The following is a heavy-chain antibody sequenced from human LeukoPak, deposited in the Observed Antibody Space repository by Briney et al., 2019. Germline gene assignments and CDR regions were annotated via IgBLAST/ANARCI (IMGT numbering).Heavy chain of an antibody. CDR3: ARRRYYYGSGSRKGNWFDP. D-gene: IGHD3-10*01. J-gene: IGHJ5*02. Sequence: ASVKVSCKASGYTFTGYYMHWVRQAPGQGLEWMGWINPNSGGTNYAQKFQGRVTMTRNTSISTAYMELSSLRSEDTAVYYCARRRYYYGSGSRKGNWFDPWGQGTLVTVSS. CDR1: GYTFTGYY. V-gene: IGHV1-2*02. CDR2: INPNSGGT.